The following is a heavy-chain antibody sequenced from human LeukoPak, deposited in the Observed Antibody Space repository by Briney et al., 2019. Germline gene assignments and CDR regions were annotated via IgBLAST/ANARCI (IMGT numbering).Heavy chain of an antibody. Sequence: PGGSLRLSCAASGFTFSGDYMSWIRQAPGKGLEWVSYISSVGSTTVYADSVKGRFTISRDNAKNSLFLQMNSLRAEDTAVYYCARDRGYYDSSGYYSFDYWGQGTLVTVSS. CDR1: GFTFSGDY. V-gene: IGHV3-11*01. CDR2: ISSVGSTT. J-gene: IGHJ4*02. CDR3: ARDRGYYDSSGYYSFDY. D-gene: IGHD3-22*01.